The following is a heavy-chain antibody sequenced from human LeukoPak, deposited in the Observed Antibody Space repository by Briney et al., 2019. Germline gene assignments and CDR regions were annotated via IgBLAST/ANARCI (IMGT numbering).Heavy chain of an antibody. V-gene: IGHV3-7*01. Sequence: GGSLRLSCAASEFTFSNYWMTWVRQAPGKGLEWVANIKQDGTEKYYVDSVRGRFTISRDNAKNSLYLQRNSLRAEDTAVYYCARNDLISVPTWEYYYMDVWGKGTTVTVSS. CDR1: EFTFSNYW. D-gene: IGHD1-26*01. CDR2: IKQDGTEK. CDR3: ARNDLISVPTWEYYYMDV. J-gene: IGHJ6*03.